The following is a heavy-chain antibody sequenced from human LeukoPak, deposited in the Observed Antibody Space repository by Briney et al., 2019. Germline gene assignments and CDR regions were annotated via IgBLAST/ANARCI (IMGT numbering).Heavy chain of an antibody. J-gene: IGHJ4*02. CDR1: GFTFSSYG. CDR2: IWYDGSNK. V-gene: IGHV3-30*02. D-gene: IGHD3-10*01. Sequence: GGSLRLSCAASGFTFSSYGMHWVRQAPGKGLEWVAVIWYDGSNKYYADSVKGRFTISRDNSKNTLYLQMNSLRAEDTAVYYCAMGSGSYYAASIDYWGQGTLVTVSS. CDR3: AMGSGSYYAASIDY.